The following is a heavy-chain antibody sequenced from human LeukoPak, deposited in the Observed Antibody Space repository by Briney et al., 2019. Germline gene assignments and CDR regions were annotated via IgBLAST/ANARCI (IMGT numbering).Heavy chain of an antibody. D-gene: IGHD3-3*01. CDR1: GGSFSGYY. J-gene: IGHJ6*02. CDR3: ARGGNYDFWSGYLVPANYYYGMDV. Sequence: PSETLSLTCAVYGGSFSGYYWSWIRQPPGKGLEWIGEINHSGSTNYNPSLKSRVTISVDTSKNQFSLKLSSVTAADTAVYYCARGGNYDFWSGYLVPANYYYGMDVWGQGTTVTVSS. V-gene: IGHV4-34*01. CDR2: INHSGST.